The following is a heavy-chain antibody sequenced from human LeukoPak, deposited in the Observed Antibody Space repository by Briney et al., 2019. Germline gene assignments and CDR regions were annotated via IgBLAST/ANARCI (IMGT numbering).Heavy chain of an antibody. J-gene: IGHJ4*02. D-gene: IGHD1-26*01. V-gene: IGHV3-7*01. CDR2: IKQDGSEK. CDR1: GFTFSSYW. CDR3: AREADSGSLAFDY. Sequence: GGSLRLSCAASGFTFSSYWMSWVRQAPGKGLEWVANIKQDGSEKYYVDSVKGRFTISRDNAKNSLYLQMNSLRAEDTAVYYCAREADSGSLAFDYWGQGTLVTVSS.